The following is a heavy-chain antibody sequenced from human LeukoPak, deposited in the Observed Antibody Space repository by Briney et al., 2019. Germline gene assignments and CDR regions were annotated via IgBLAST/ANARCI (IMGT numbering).Heavy chain of an antibody. CDR1: GFTFSSYA. Sequence: GGSLRLSCAASGFTFSSYAMSWVRQARGKGLEWVSAISGSGGSTYYADSVKGRFTISRDNSKNTLYLQMNSLRAEDTAVYYCAKDGLGYDSSGYYSPAFDYWGQGTLVTVSS. CDR2: ISGSGGST. D-gene: IGHD3-22*01. J-gene: IGHJ4*02. V-gene: IGHV3-23*01. CDR3: AKDGLGYDSSGYYSPAFDY.